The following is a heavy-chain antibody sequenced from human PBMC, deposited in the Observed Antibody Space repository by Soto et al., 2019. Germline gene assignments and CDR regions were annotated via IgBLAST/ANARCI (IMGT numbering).Heavy chain of an antibody. D-gene: IGHD4-4*01. CDR3: ARTTVVSGTPDFDY. J-gene: IGHJ4*02. V-gene: IGHV3-30-3*01. CDR2: ISYGGINN. CDR1: GFTFSNFP. Sequence: QVQLVESGGGVVQPGRSLRLSCAASGFTFSNFPMHWVRQAPGKGLEWVAVISYGGINNYYADSVKGRFTISRDASKNTVYLQMNGLRPEDTAVYFCARTTVVSGTPDFDYWGQGTLVTVSS.